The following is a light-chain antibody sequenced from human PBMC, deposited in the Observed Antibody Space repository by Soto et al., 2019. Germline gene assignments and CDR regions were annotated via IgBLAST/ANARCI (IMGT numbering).Light chain of an antibody. CDR2: EVS. CDR3: SSYTSSSTLCV. CDR1: SSDVGGYNY. V-gene: IGLV2-14*01. J-gene: IGLJ1*01. Sequence: QSALTQPASVSGSPGQSITISCTGTSSDVGGYNYVSWYQQHPGKAPKLMIYEVSNRPSGVSNRFSGSKSGNTACLSLSGLQAEDEADLSGSSYTSSSTLCVFGTGIKVTVL.